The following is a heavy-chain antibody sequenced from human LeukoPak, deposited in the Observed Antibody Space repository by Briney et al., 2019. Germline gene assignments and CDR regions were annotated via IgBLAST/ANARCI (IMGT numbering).Heavy chain of an antibody. CDR2: IYTSGST. CDR1: GGSISSYH. CDR3: ASERQSYYYHYMDV. V-gene: IGHV4-4*07. Sequence: PSETLSLTCTVSGGSISSYHWSWIRQPAGKGLEWIGRIYTSGSTNYNPSLKSRVTMSVDTSKNQFSLKLSSVTAAEPAVYSCASERQSYYYHYMDVWGKGTTVTVSS. J-gene: IGHJ6*03.